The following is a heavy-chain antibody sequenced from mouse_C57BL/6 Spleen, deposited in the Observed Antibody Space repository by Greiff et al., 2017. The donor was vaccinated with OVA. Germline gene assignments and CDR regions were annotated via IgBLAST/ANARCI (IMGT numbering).Heavy chain of an antibody. V-gene: IGHV1-62-2*01. CDR3: ARHEGITTVRSYWYFDV. CDR1: GYTFTEYT. CDR2: FYPGSGSI. D-gene: IGHD1-1*01. Sequence: VQRVESGAELVKPGASVKLSCKASGYTFTEYTIHWVKQRSGQGLEWIGWFYPGSGSIKYNEKFKDKATLTADKSSSTVYMELSRLTSEDSAVYFCARHEGITTVRSYWYFDVWGTGTTVTVSS. J-gene: IGHJ1*03.